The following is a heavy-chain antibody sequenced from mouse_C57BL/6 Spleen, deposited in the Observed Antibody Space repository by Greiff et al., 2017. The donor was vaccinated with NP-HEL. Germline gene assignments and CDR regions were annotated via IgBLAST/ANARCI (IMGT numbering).Heavy chain of an antibody. V-gene: IGHV6-3*01. D-gene: IGHD2-3*01. J-gene: IGHJ2*01. CDR1: GFTFSNYW. Sequence: EVKVEESGGGLVQPGGSMKLSCVASGFTFSNYWMNWVRQSPEKGLEWVAQIRLKSDNYATHYAESVKGRFTISRDDSKSSVYLQMNNLRAEDTGIYYCTDGYYEVNYWGQGTTLTVSS. CDR3: TDGYYEVNY. CDR2: IRLKSDNYAT.